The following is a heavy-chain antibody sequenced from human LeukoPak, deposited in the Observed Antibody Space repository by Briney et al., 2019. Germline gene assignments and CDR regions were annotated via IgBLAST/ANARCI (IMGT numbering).Heavy chain of an antibody. D-gene: IGHD5-18*01. CDR3: AREAMETDGLDY. V-gene: IGHV3-7*04. CDR1: GFTFSTYW. Sequence: GGSLRLSCAASGFTFSTYWMNWVRQAPGKGLEWVANIKQDGSEKNYVDSVKGRFTISTDNAKNSLYLQMYSLRAEDTAVYYCAREAMETDGLDYWGQGTLVTVSS. J-gene: IGHJ4*02. CDR2: IKQDGSEK.